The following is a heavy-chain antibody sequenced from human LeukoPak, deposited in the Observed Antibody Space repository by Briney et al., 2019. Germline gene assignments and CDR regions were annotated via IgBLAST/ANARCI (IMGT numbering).Heavy chain of an antibody. CDR1: GYTFTSYG. J-gene: IGHJ6*02. Sequence: ASVKVSCKASGYTFTSYGISWGRQAPGQGLEWMGWISAYNGNTNYAQKLQGRVTMTTDTSTSTAYMELRSLRSDDTAVYYCARDRRVLTTVTPPYYYYGMDVWGQGTTVTVSS. CDR2: ISAYNGNT. CDR3: ARDRRVLTTVTPPYYYYGMDV. V-gene: IGHV1-18*01. D-gene: IGHD4-17*01.